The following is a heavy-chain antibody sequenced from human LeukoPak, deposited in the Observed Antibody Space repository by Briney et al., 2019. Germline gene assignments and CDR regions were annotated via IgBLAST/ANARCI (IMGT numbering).Heavy chain of an antibody. CDR3: ARSSFPYYFDY. D-gene: IGHD3-16*01. J-gene: IGHJ4*02. V-gene: IGHV3-74*01. CDR1: GFTFSSYE. Sequence: GGSLRLSCAASGFTFSSYEMNWVRQAPGKGLVWVSHIETDGSSTVYADSVQGRFSISRDNAKNTLDLQMNSLRADDTAVYYCARSSFPYYFDYWGQGTLVTVSS. CDR2: IETDGSST.